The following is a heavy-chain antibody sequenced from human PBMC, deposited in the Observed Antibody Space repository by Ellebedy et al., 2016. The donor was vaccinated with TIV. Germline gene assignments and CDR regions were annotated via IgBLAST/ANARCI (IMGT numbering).Heavy chain of an antibody. J-gene: IGHJ4*02. D-gene: IGHD2-2*01. Sequence: PGGSLRLSCAASGFTFSGYWMSWVRQAPGKGLEWVANIKEDGIEAYYVDSVKGRFTISRDNAKNSLYLQMSNLSAEDTAVFYCARAGGRHSTGSGFYWGQGTRVTVST. CDR1: GFTFSGYW. V-gene: IGHV3-7*03. CDR3: ARAGGRHSTGSGFY. CDR2: IKEDGIEA.